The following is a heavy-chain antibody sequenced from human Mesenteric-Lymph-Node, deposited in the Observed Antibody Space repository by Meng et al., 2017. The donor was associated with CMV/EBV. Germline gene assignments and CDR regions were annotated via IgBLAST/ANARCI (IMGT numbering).Heavy chain of an antibody. J-gene: IGHJ6*02. CDR2: ITGSGTTI. CDR3: ARDHFIGTTYYYYYGMDV. Sequence: GESLKISCAASGFTFSSYSMNWVRQAPGKGLEWLSYITGSGTTIHYADSVKGRFTISRDNAKKSLYLQMNSLTAEDTAVYHCARDHFIGTTYYYYYGMDVWGQGTTVTVSS. D-gene: IGHD1-7*01. V-gene: IGHV3-48*04. CDR1: GFTFSSYS.